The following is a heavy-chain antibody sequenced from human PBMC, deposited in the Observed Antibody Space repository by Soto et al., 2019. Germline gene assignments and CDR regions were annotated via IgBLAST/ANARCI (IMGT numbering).Heavy chain of an antibody. CDR3: AREDRDRETGLVPAAIDGMDV. CDR1: GGTFSRYS. Sequence: QVQLVQSGAEVKKPGSSVKVSCKASGGTFSRYSITWVRQAPGHGLEWIGRIIPIFGIASYAQKFQGRVTITAAESTSTAYMELSSLRSDDTAVYYCAREDRDRETGLVPAAIDGMDVCGQGTTVTVSS. CDR2: IIPIFGIA. D-gene: IGHD2-2*01. V-gene: IGHV1-69*08. J-gene: IGHJ6*02.